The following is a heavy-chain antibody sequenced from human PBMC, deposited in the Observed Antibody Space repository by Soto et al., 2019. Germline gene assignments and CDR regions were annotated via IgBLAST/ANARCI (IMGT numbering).Heavy chain of an antibody. CDR1: GYTFTSYG. CDR2: ISAYNGNT. J-gene: IGHJ3*02. CDR3: ARDSALRWLHNDDAFDI. D-gene: IGHD4-17*01. Sequence: QVQLVQSGAEVKKPGASVKVSCKASGYTFTSYGISWVRQAPGQGLEWMGWISAYNGNTNYAQKLQGRVTMTTDTSTRTAYMQLRSLRSDDTAVYYCARDSALRWLHNDDAFDIWGQGTMVTVSS. V-gene: IGHV1-18*01.